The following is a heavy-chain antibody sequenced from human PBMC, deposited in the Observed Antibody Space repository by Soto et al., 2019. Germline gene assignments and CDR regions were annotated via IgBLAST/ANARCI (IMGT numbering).Heavy chain of an antibody. J-gene: IGHJ6*02. V-gene: IGHV1-69*12. D-gene: IGHD2-8*02. CDR2: IIPIFGTA. CDR3: AIAAVLATPYYYGMDV. CDR1: GGTFSSYA. Sequence: QVQLVQSGAEVKKPGSSVKVSCKASGGTFSSYAISWVRQAPGQGLEWMGGIIPIFGTANYAQKFPGRVTITADESTSNADMALSSLRSEDTAVYYCAIAAVLATPYYYGMDVWGQGTTVTVSS.